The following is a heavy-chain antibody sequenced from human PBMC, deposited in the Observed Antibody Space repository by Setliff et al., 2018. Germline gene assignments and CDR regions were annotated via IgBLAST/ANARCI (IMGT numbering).Heavy chain of an antibody. Sequence: ASVKVSCKASGYIFSAYYIHWVRQAPGPGLEWMGWIKPSNGRAEYAQKFQGRVTMTRDTSTSTVYMELSSLRSEDTAVYYCAREEKIFGVVIMSYWGQGTLVTVSS. V-gene: IGHV1-2*02. CDR3: AREEKIFGVVIMSY. CDR2: IKPSNGRA. J-gene: IGHJ4*02. CDR1: GYIFSAYY. D-gene: IGHD3-3*01.